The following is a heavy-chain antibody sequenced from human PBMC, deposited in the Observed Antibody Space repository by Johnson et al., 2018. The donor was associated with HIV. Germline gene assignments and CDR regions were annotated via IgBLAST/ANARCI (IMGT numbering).Heavy chain of an antibody. CDR3: ARDKWELLGAFYI. V-gene: IGHV3-30-3*01. CDR1: GFTFSSYA. CDR2: ISYDGSKK. D-gene: IGHD1-26*01. J-gene: IGHJ3*02. Sequence: QVQLVESGGGVVQPGRSLRLSCAASGFTFSSYAMHWVRQAPGKGLEWVAVISYDGSKKYYADSVKGRFTISRDNSKNTLYLQMNSLRAEDTAVYYCARDKWELLGAFYIWGQGTMVTVSS.